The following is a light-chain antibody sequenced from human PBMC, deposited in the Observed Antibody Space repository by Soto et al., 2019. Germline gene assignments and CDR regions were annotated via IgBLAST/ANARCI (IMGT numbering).Light chain of an antibody. V-gene: IGKV3D-20*01. J-gene: IGKJ1*01. CDR1: QSVDNSY. Sequence: EVGLTQSPATLALSPGERATLSCGASQSVDNSYLALYQHKPGLAPRLLIYDASSRATGIPDRFSGSVSGTDFTLTISRLEPEDFALYYCQQYARSPWTFGQGTKVEVK. CDR3: QQYARSPWT. CDR2: DAS.